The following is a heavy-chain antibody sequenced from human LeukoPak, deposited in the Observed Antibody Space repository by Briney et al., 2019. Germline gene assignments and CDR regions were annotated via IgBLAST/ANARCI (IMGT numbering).Heavy chain of an antibody. CDR2: IIPIFGTA. V-gene: IGHV1-69*01. D-gene: IGHD4-17*01. CDR1: GGTFSSYA. J-gene: IGHJ4*02. CDR3: ARGLGPYGDYVPFDY. Sequence: ASVKVSCKASGGTFSSYAISWVRQAPGQGLEGMGGIIPIFGTANYAQKFQGRVTITADESTSTAYMELSSLRSEDTAVYYCARGLGPYGDYVPFDYWGQGTLVTVSS.